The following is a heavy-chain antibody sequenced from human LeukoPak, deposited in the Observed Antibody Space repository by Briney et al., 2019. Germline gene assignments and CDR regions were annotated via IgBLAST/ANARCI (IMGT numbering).Heavy chain of an antibody. CDR2: IYTSGST. CDR3: ARGRDGYNFLNRGEYYYFDY. V-gene: IGHV4-61*02. Sequence: SETLSLTCTVSGGSISSGTYYWSWIRQPAGKGLEWIGRIYTSGSTNYNPSLKSRVTISVDTSKNQFSLRLNSVTAADTALHYCARGRDGYNFLNRGEYYYFDYWGQGTLVTVSS. D-gene: IGHD5-24*01. CDR1: GGSISSGTYY. J-gene: IGHJ4*02.